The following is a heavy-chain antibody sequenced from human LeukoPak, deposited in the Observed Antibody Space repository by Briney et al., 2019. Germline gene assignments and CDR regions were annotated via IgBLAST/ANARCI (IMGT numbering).Heavy chain of an antibody. Sequence: GRSLRLSCAASGFTFSNYIMHWVRQAPGKGLDWVAVILENGSNQYYADSVKGRFTISRDNSKNTLFLQMNSLRGEDTAVYYCAELGITMIGGVWGKGTTVTISS. D-gene: IGHD3-10*02. V-gene: IGHV3-30*04. CDR1: GFTFSNYI. CDR3: AELGITMIGGV. J-gene: IGHJ6*04. CDR2: ILENGSNQ.